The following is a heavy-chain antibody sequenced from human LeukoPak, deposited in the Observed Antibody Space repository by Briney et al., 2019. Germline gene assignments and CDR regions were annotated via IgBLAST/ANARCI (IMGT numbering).Heavy chain of an antibody. Sequence: SQTLSLTCTVSSGSISSGDYYWGWIRQPPGKGPEWIGSVYYSGNTYYSPSLKSRVTISVDTSKNQFSLKLSAVTAADTAVYYCARRGGSKIDYWGQGTLVTVSS. D-gene: IGHD3-3*01. V-gene: IGHV4-39*01. CDR1: SGSISSGDYY. CDR3: ARRGGSKIDY. J-gene: IGHJ4*02. CDR2: VYYSGNT.